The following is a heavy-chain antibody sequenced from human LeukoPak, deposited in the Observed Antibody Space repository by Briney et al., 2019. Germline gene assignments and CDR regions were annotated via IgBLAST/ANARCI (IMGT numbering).Heavy chain of an antibody. CDR1: GGTFSSYT. J-gene: IGHJ6*02. Sequence: SVKVSCKASGGTFSSYTISWVRQAPGQGLEWMGRIIPILGIANYAQKFQGRVTITADKSTSTAYTEQSSLRSEDTAVYYCARIALRYEMPGIEYYYYGMDVWGQGTTVTVSS. CDR2: IIPILGIA. CDR3: ARIALRYEMPGIEYYYYGMDV. V-gene: IGHV1-69*02. D-gene: IGHD3-9*01.